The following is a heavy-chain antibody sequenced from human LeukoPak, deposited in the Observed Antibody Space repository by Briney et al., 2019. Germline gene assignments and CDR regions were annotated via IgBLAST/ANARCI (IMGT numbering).Heavy chain of an antibody. CDR1: GYSFTSYW. J-gene: IGHJ3*02. D-gene: IGHD3-9*01. Sequence: GESLKISCKGSGYSFTSYWISWVRQMPGKGLEWMGRIDPSDSYTNYSPSFQGHVTISADKSISTAYLQWSSLKASDTAMYYCARPQTDILTGYYNGAFDIWGRGTMVTVSS. V-gene: IGHV5-10-1*01. CDR2: IDPSDSYT. CDR3: ARPQTDILTGYYNGAFDI.